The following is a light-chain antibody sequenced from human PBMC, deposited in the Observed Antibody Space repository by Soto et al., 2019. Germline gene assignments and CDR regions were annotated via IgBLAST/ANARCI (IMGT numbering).Light chain of an antibody. CDR3: QSFDTNLNAVL. Sequence: QSVLAQPPSVSGSPGQRVTISCIWGGSNIGAGYEVHWYQQLPGVAPKLLIFDTINRPSGVPGRFSGSKSGASASLAITGLLPEDEADFFCQSFDTNLNAVLFGGGTQLTVL. CDR1: GSNIGAGYE. J-gene: IGLJ2*01. CDR2: DTI. V-gene: IGLV1-40*01.